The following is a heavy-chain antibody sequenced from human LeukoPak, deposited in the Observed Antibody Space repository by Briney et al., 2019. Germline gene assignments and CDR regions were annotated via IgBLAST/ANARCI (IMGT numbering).Heavy chain of an antibody. V-gene: IGHV3-23*01. D-gene: IGHD3-10*01. J-gene: IGHJ4*02. CDR1: AFSFSDYA. CDR3: AKDGVFANGGFDS. Sequence: GGSLRLSCAASAFSFSDYAMGWVRQAPGKGLGWVSSISGSGGSTYYADSVKGRFTISRDNSKNTLYLQMNNLRAEDTAVYYCAKDGVFANGGFDSWGQGTLVIVSS. CDR2: ISGSGGST.